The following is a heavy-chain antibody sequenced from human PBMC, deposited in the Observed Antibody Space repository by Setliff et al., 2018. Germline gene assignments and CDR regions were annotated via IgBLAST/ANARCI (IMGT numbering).Heavy chain of an antibody. CDR3: AANPGIAAGGDFDC. D-gene: IGHD6-13*01. J-gene: IGHJ4*02. Sequence: SETLSLTCAVYGGSFSGYHWSWIRQPPGKGLEWIGEINHSGNTNYNPSLKSRVTISVDTSKNQLSLKLSSVTAADTAVYYCAANPGIAAGGDFDCWGQGTLVTVSS. CDR2: INHSGNT. CDR1: GGSFSGYH. V-gene: IGHV4-34*01.